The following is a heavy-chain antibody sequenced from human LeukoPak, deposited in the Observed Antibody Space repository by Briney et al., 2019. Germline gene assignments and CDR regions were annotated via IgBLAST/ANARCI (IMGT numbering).Heavy chain of an antibody. CDR1: GFTFSNYA. CDR3: AKSAYYYDSSGFYWVDF. V-gene: IGHV3-23*01. Sequence: GGSLRLSCAASGFTFSNYAMNWVRQAPGRGLEWVSGISGSGGSTYYADSVKGRFTISRDNSKNTLYVQMSSLRAEDTAVYHCAKSAYYYDSSGFYWVDFWGPGTLVTVSS. J-gene: IGHJ4*02. D-gene: IGHD3-22*01. CDR2: ISGSGGST.